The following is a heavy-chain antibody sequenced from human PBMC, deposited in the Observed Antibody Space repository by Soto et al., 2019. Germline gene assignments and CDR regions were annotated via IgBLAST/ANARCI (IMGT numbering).Heavy chain of an antibody. CDR1: GFSLSTSGVA. J-gene: IGHJ4*02. Sequence: QITLKESGPTLVKPTQTLTLTCTFSGFSLSTSGVAVGWIRQPPGKALEWLAHIYWDDDKRYSPSLKSRLTSTKESSKNKVVHTMTNMDPLEPATYYCAHRRPYSNSPEYFFDYWGQGTLVTVSS. CDR2: IYWDDDK. V-gene: IGHV2-5*02. D-gene: IGHD6-6*01. CDR3: AHRRPYSNSPEYFFDY.